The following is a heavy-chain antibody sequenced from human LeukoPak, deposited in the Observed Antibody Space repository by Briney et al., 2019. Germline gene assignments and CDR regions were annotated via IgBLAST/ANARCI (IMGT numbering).Heavy chain of an antibody. CDR3: ARGAHYDHSLDY. D-gene: IGHD3-3*01. CDR1: GDSVSSNSFY. Sequence: SQTLSLTCTVSGDSVSSNSFYWSWIRQPAGKGLEWIGHIYFSGSTSYNPSLKSRVTISVDTSRNQFSLKLRSVTAADTAVYYCARGAHYDHSLDYWGQGTLVTVSS. V-gene: IGHV4-61*09. CDR2: IYFSGST. J-gene: IGHJ4*02.